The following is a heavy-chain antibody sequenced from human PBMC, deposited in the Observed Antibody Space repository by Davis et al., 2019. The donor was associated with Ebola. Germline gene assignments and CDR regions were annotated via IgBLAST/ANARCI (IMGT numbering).Heavy chain of an antibody. J-gene: IGHJ1*01. D-gene: IGHD7-27*01. CDR3: AEDWGWSFQN. V-gene: IGHV3-7*03. CDR2: IKQDGSEN. Sequence: GESLKISCTASGFTFSTFWMNWVRQTPGKGLEWVANIKQDGSENYYVDSVRGRFTVSRDNAKNSLYLEMNSLRAEGTAVYYCAEDWGWSFQNWGQGTLVTVSS. CDR1: GFTFSTFW.